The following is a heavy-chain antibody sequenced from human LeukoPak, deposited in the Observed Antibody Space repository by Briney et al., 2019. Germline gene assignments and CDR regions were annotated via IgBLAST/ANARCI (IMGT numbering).Heavy chain of an antibody. V-gene: IGHV4-59*01. D-gene: IGHD3-9*01. CDR3: ARMVRYFDWLGPYDY. CDR1: GGSISSYY. Sequence: PSETLSLTCIVSGGSISSYYWSWIRQPPGKGLEWIGYIHYSGSTNYNPSLKSRVTISADTSKNQFSLKLSSVTAADTAVYHCARMVRYFDWLGPYDYWGQGTLVTVSS. CDR2: IHYSGST. J-gene: IGHJ4*02.